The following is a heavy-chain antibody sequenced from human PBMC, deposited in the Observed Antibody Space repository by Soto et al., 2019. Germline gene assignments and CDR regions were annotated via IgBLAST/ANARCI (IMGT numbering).Heavy chain of an antibody. CDR2: IFYSGST. J-gene: IGHJ1*01. CDR3: ARDSREEKDSTGAPEH. Sequence: QVQLQESGPGLVKPSQTLSLTCAVSGASTSSAGYAWTWLRQHPEKGLEWIGHIFYSGSTSYNPSLKSRVTISIDTTKNQFSLKMKSVTAADTAVYYCARDSREEKDSTGAPEHWGQGTLVTVSS. CDR1: GASTSSAGYA. D-gene: IGHD7-27*01. V-gene: IGHV4-31*11.